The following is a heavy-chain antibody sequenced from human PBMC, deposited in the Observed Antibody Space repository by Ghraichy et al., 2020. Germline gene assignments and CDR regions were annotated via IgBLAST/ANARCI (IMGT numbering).Heavy chain of an antibody. CDR3: AKAAYYDFYGFDA. Sequence: GEYLNISCAASRITFSNYGMHWVRQAPGKGLEWVAVISNDGSNKYYADSVQGRFTISRDNPKNILYLQMNSLRGEDTAVYYCAKAAYYDFYGFDAWGQGTTVTVSS. CDR2: ISNDGSNK. D-gene: IGHD3-3*01. CDR1: RITFSNYG. J-gene: IGHJ6*02. V-gene: IGHV3-30*18.